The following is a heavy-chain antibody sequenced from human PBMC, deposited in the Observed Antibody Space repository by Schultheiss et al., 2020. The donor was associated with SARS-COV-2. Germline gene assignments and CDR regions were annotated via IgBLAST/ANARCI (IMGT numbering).Heavy chain of an antibody. CDR2: IYYSGST. J-gene: IGHJ6*02. Sequence: SETLSLTCTVSGGSISSSSYYWGWIRQPPGKGLEWIGSIYYSGSTNYNPSLKSRVTISVDTSKNQFSLKLSSVTAADTAVYYCEKGRVAGRYYYYGMDVWGQGTTVTVSS. CDR1: GGSISSSSYY. V-gene: IGHV4-39*07. D-gene: IGHD6-19*01. CDR3: EKGRVAGRYYYYGMDV.